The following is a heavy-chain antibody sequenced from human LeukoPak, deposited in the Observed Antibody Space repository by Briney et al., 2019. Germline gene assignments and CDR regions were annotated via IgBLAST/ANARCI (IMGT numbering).Heavy chain of an antibody. J-gene: IGHJ4*02. V-gene: IGHV3-21*01. Sequence: GGSLRLSCAASGFTFSSYSMNWVRQAPGKGLEWVSSISSSSSYIYYADSVKGRFTISRDNAKNSLYLQMNSLRAEDTAVFYCARGGYYGDYVFDYWGQGTLSPSPQ. CDR2: ISSSSSYI. D-gene: IGHD4-17*01. CDR3: ARGGYYGDYVFDY. CDR1: GFTFSSYS.